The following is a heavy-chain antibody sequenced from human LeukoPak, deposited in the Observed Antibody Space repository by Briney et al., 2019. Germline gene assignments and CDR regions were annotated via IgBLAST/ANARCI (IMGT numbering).Heavy chain of an antibody. CDR2: ISGGGYTT. CDR1: GFTFSSYA. V-gene: IGHV3-23*01. Sequence: GGSLRLSCAASGFTFSSYAMNWVRQAPGKGLEWVSVISGGGYTTYYAESVKGRFTISRDNSRNTVHLQMNSLRADDTAVYYCARGWWGTIFGVVADYWGQGTLVTVSS. CDR3: ARGWWGTIFGVVADY. J-gene: IGHJ4*02. D-gene: IGHD3-3*01.